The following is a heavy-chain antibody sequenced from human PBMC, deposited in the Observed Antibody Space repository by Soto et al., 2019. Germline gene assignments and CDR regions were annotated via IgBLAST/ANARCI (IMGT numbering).Heavy chain of an antibody. CDR2: ISGGGVT. Sequence: GGSMRVCWVAAGGPFDGYAVSWVRQVPGKGLEWVSTISGGGVTYYANSVKGRFTISRDNSKNTLYLQMNSLRAEDTAVYYCAKATRQDIVASDYWGQGTLVTVSS. CDR3: AKATRQDIVASDY. D-gene: IGHD5-12*01. J-gene: IGHJ4*02. V-gene: IGHV3-23*01. CDR1: GGPFDGYA.